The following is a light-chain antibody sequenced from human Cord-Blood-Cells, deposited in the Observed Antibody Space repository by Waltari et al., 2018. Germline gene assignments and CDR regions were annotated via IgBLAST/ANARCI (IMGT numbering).Light chain of an antibody. J-gene: IGLJ3*02. CDR1: SSNIGSNT. V-gene: IGLV1-44*01. CDR2: SNN. CDR3: AAWDDSLNGNWV. Sequence: QSVLTQPPSASGTPGQRVTISCSGSSSNIGSNTVNWYQQLPGTAPKLLIYSNNRRPSGVPDRFSGYKSGTSASLAISGLQSEDEADYYCAAWDDSLNGNWVFGGGTKLTVL.